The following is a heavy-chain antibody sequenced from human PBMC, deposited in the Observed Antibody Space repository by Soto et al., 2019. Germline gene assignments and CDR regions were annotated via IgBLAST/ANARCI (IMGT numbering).Heavy chain of an antibody. J-gene: IGHJ4*02. CDR1: GGTFSSYA. CDR2: IIPIFGTA. CDR3: ARWAFRAPEKYYFDY. V-gene: IGHV1-69*01. Sequence: QVQLVQSGAEVKKPGSSVKVSCKASGGTFSSYAISWVRQAPGQGLEWMGGIIPIFGTANYEQKFQGRGTITEDEATSTAYRELSSLRSEDTAVYYCARWAFRAPEKYYFDYWGQGTLVTVSS.